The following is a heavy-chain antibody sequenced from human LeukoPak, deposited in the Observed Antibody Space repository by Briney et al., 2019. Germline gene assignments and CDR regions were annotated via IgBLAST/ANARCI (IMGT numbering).Heavy chain of an antibody. CDR1: GYTFTGYY. D-gene: IGHD6-13*01. J-gene: IGHJ5*02. CDR3: AGSAAGTSYDWFDP. V-gene: IGHV1-2*02. Sequence: ASVKVSCKASGYTFTGYYMHWVRQAPGQGLEWMGWINPNSGGTNYAQKFQGRVTMTRDTSISTAYMELSRLRSDDTAVYYCAGSAAGTSYDWFDPWGQGTLVIVSS. CDR2: INPNSGGT.